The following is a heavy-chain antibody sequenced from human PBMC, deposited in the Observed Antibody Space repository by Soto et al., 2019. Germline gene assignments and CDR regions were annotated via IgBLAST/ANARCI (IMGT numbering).Heavy chain of an antibody. CDR1: SGSISSSSSY. Sequence: PSETLSLTCTVSSGSISSSSSYWGWIRQPPGKGLEWIGNIYYSGNTYYNPSLKSRVTISIDSSKTQFSLKLNSVTTADTAVYYCGAQVYRAKGYYFETWGQGTLVTVSS. V-gene: IGHV4-39*01. J-gene: IGHJ4*02. CDR2: IYYSGNT. CDR3: GAQVYRAKGYYFET.